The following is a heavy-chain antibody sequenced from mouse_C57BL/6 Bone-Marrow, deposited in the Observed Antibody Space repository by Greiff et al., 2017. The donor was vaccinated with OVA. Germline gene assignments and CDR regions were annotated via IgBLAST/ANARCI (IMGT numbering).Heavy chain of an antibody. Sequence: VNVVESGGDLVKPGGSLKLSCAASGFTFSSYGMSWVRQTPDKRLEWVATISSGGSYTYYPDSVKGRFTISRDNAKNTLYLQMSSLTSEDTAMYYCARHPYYAYFDYWGQGTTLTVSS. CDR3: ARHPYYAYFDY. CDR2: ISSGGSYT. V-gene: IGHV5-6*02. D-gene: IGHD2-10*01. J-gene: IGHJ2*01. CDR1: GFTFSSYG.